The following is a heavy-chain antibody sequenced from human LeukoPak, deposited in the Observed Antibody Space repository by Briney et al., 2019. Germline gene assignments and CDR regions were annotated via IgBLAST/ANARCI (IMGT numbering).Heavy chain of an antibody. J-gene: IGHJ4*02. Sequence: SETLSLTCTVSGGSISTYYWSWIRQPPGKGLEWIGYIYYSGSTNYNPSLKSRVTISVDTSKNQFSLKLSSVTAADTAVYYCARHRDGYNTYYFDYWGQGTLVTVSS. CDR1: GGSISTYY. CDR3: ARHRDGYNTYYFDY. V-gene: IGHV4-59*08. CDR2: IYYSGST. D-gene: IGHD5-24*01.